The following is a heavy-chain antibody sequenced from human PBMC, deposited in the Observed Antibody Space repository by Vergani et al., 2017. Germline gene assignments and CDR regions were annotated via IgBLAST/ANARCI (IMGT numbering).Heavy chain of an antibody. CDR3: AKGQVTTSAGQFAF. V-gene: IGHV3-9*02. D-gene: IGHD6-13*01. CDR1: GFNSEDYA. CDR2: ISWNSDYI. Sequence: EVQLVESGGHLAQPGRSLPLSCAASGFNSEDYAMHWVRQTPDRGLQWISGISWNSDYIGYADSVKGRFSISRDNAKTSLFLEMNSLRVDVTAIYYCAKGQVTTSAGQFAFWGRGTLVTVSS. J-gene: IGHJ4*02.